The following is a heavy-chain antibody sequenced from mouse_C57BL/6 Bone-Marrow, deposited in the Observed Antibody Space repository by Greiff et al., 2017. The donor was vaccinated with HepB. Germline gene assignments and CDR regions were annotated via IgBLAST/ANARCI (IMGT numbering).Heavy chain of an antibody. Sequence: VQLQQSGPELVKPGASVKISCKASGYSFTGYYMNWVKRSPEKSLEWIGEINPSTGGTTYNQKFKAKATLTVDKSSSTAYMQLKSLTSEDSAVYYCASGDYDGGPYFDYWGQGTTLTVSS. CDR2: INPSTGGT. CDR1: GYSFTGYY. D-gene: IGHD2-4*01. J-gene: IGHJ2*01. CDR3: ASGDYDGGPYFDY. V-gene: IGHV1-42*01.